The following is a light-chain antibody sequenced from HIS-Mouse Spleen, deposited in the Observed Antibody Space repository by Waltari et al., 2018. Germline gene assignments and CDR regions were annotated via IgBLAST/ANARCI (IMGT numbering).Light chain of an antibody. CDR1: AFPTNF. V-gene: IGLV3-10*01. CDR2: EDS. J-gene: IGLJ2*01. Sequence: SYDLTQPPSVSVSPGQTARIPCSGAAFPTNFASWYQQKSGQAPVLVIYEDSKRPSGIPERFSGSSSGTMATLTISGAQVEDEADYYCYSTDSSGNHRVFGGGTKLTVL. CDR3: YSTDSSGNHRV.